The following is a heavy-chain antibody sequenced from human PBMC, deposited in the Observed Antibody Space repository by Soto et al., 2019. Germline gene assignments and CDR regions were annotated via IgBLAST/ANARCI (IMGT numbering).Heavy chain of an antibody. CDR2: IYYSGST. Sequence: LSETLSLTCTDSGASLVTYCGSWFGQPPRKGLEWIGYIYYSGSTNYNPSLKSRVTISVDTSKNQFSLKLTSVTAADTAVYYCARSRGSTRSFDYWGQGTLVTVSS. J-gene: IGHJ4*02. D-gene: IGHD2-15*01. V-gene: IGHV4-59*01. CDR3: ARSRGSTRSFDY. CDR1: GASLVTYC.